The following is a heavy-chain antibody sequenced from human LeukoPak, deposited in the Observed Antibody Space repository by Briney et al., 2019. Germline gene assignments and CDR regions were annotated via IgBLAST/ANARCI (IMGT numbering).Heavy chain of an antibody. V-gene: IGHV1-2*06. CDR3: ARSRVLEPPLY. J-gene: IGHJ4*02. Sequence: ASVKVSCEASGYTFTGYYIHWVRQAPGQGLEWMGRINPNSGGTNYAQKFQGRVTMTRDTSISTAYMELSRLRSDDTAVYYCARSRVLEPPLYWGQGTLVTVSS. CDR2: INPNSGGT. D-gene: IGHD1-1*01. CDR1: GYTFTGYY.